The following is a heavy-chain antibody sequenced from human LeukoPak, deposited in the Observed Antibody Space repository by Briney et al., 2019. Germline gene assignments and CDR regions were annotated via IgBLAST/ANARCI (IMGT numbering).Heavy chain of an antibody. CDR1: GGTFSIYT. V-gene: IGHV1-69*02. Sequence: AVKVSYKGSGGTFSIYTISWVRQAPGQGVEWMGRIIPILGIANYTQKFQGRGTISADKDTSTAYMEVSSLRSEDTAVYYCARVAGSEKQQLKPGDWFDPWGQGTLVTVSS. CDR2: IIPILGIA. J-gene: IGHJ5*02. CDR3: ARVAGSEKQQLKPGDWFDP. D-gene: IGHD6-13*01.